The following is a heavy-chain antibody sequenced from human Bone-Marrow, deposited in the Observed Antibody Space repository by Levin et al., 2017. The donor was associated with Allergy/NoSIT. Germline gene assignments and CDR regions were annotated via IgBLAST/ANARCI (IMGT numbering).Heavy chain of an antibody. CDR1: GFTFEDYA. V-gene: IGHV3-9*01. CDR2: ISWNSGSI. J-gene: IGHJ3*02. CDR3: AKARGSGSYYDTVDI. D-gene: IGHD1-26*01. Sequence: PGGSLRLSCAASGFTFEDYAMHWVRQTPGKGLEWVSGISWNSGSIGYVDSVKGRFTISRDNAKNSLYLQMNSQRAEDTALYYCAKARGSGSYYDTVDIWGQGTMVTVSS.